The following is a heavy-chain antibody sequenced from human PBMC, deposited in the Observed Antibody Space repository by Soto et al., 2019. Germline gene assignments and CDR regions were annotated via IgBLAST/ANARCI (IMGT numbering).Heavy chain of an antibody. J-gene: IGHJ4*02. Sequence: GSLRLSCAASGFTFSDYAMSWVRQAPGKGLEWVSAISGSGGSTYYADSVKGRFTISRDNSKNTLYLQMNSLRAEDTAVYYCAKGRGVVNARAVFDYWGQGTLVTVSS. CDR1: GFTFSDYA. D-gene: IGHD2-8*02. V-gene: IGHV3-23*01. CDR2: ISGSGGST. CDR3: AKGRGVVNARAVFDY.